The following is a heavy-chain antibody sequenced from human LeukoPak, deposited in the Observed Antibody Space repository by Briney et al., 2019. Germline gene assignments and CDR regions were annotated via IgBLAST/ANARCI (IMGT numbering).Heavy chain of an antibody. J-gene: IGHJ5*02. Sequence: SETLSLTCTVSGGSINDYYWGWIRQPPGKGLEWIGYIYYSGSTKYNPSLKSRVTISVDTSKNQFSLKLNSVTAADTAVYYCARRPAEGGSNGHYNWFDPWGEGTLVTVSS. CDR3: ARRPAEGGSNGHYNWFDP. CDR2: IYYSGST. V-gene: IGHV4-59*08. D-gene: IGHD6-13*01. CDR1: GGSINDYY.